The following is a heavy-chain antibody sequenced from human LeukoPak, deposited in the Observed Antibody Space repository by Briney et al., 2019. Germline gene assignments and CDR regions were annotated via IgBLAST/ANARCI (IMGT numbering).Heavy chain of an antibody. J-gene: IGHJ5*02. V-gene: IGHV4-39*01. CDR1: GGSISSSSYY. CDR2: IYYSGST. D-gene: IGHD3-22*01. CDR3: ATQKYYYDSSGYYFNWFDP. Sequence: SETLSLTCTVSGGSISSSSYYWGWIRQPPGKGLEWIGSIYYSGSTYYNPSLKSRVTISVDTSKNQFSLKLNSVTAADTAVYYCATQKYYYDSSGYYFNWFDPWGQGTLVTVSS.